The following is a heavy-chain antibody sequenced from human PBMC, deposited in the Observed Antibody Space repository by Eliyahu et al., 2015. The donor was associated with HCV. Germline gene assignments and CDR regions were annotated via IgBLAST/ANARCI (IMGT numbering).Heavy chain of an antibody. CDR2: ISYDGSNK. D-gene: IGHD6-19*01. Sequence: QVQLVESGGGVVQPGRSLRLSCAASGFTFSSYAMHWVRQAPGKGLEWVAVISYDGSNKYYADSVKGRFTISRDNSKNTLYLQMNSLRAEDTAVYYCARDGGGSGWTEIDYWGQGTLVTVSS. J-gene: IGHJ4*02. CDR3: ARDGGGSGWTEIDY. CDR1: GFTFSSYA. V-gene: IGHV3-30-3*01.